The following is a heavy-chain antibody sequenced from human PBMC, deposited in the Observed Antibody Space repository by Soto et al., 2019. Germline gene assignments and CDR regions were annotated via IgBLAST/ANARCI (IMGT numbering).Heavy chain of an antibody. CDR2: INEDGSRT. J-gene: IGHJ3*02. D-gene: IGHD5-12*01. CDR1: GFTFSAYW. Sequence: EVQVVDSGGNLVQPGGSLRLSCTVSGFTFSAYWMTWVRQAPGKGLEWVANINEDGSRTYYVDSVKGRFTISRDNAKNTRYLQMNSLRGEDTAVYYCARDGSPQDGGHFYDAFDIWGQGTVVTVSS. V-gene: IGHV3-7*01. CDR3: ARDGSPQDGGHFYDAFDI.